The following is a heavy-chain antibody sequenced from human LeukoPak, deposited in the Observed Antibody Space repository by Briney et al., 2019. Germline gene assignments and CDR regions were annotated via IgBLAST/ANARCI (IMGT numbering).Heavy chain of an antibody. D-gene: IGHD3-22*01. CDR2: ISSSGSTI. CDR3: ARYYYDSSGYYYFDY. J-gene: IGHJ4*02. CDR1: GFTFSDYY. V-gene: IGHV3-11*01. Sequence: PGGSLRISCAASGFTFSDYYMSWIRQAPGKGLEWVSYISSSGSTIYYADSVKGRFTISRDNAKNSLYLQMNSLRAEDTAVYYCARYYYDSSGYYYFDYGGQGTLVTVSS.